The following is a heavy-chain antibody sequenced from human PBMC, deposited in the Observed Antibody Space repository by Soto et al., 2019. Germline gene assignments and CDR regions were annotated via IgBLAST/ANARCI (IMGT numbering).Heavy chain of an antibody. D-gene: IGHD6-6*01. V-gene: IGHV5-51*01. CDR1: GYSFTSYW. Sequence: GESLNISCKGSGYSFTSYWIGWVRQMPGKGLEWMGIIYPGDSDTRYSPSFQGQVTISADKSISTAYLQWSSLKASDTAMYYCARLSRVAARPRSYYFDYWGQGNLVTVSS. CDR2: IYPGDSDT. CDR3: ARLSRVAARPRSYYFDY. J-gene: IGHJ4*02.